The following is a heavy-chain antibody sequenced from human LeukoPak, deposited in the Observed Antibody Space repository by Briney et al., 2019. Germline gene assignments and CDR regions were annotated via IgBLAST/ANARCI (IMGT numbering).Heavy chain of an antibody. D-gene: IGHD2-15*01. V-gene: IGHV3-7*01. Sequence: PGGSLRLSCAASGLTFSRFWMSWVRQAPGKGLEWVANINENGNEKYYVDPVKGRFTVSRDNAKNLLYLQMNSLRAEDTAVYYCARAGDGTAARDYWGQGTLVTVSS. J-gene: IGHJ4*02. CDR2: INENGNEK. CDR1: GLTFSRFW. CDR3: ARAGDGTAARDY.